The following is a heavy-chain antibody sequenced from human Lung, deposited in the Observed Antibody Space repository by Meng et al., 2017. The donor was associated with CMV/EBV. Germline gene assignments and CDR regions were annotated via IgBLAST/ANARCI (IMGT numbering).Heavy chain of an antibody. J-gene: IGHJ6*02. CDR2: IRYDGSNK. V-gene: IGHV3-30*02. Sequence: SXAASGFTFSSYGMHWVRQAPGKGLEWVAFIRYDGSNKYYADSVKGRFTISRDNSKNTLYLQMNSLRAEDTAVYYCAKKYYDFWSGYYGDYYYYGMDVXGQGXTVTVSS. D-gene: IGHD3-3*01. CDR3: AKKYYDFWSGYYGDYYYYGMDV. CDR1: GFTFSSYG.